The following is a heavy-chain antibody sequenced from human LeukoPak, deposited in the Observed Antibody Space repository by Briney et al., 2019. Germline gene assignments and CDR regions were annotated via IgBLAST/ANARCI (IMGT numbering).Heavy chain of an antibody. CDR3: ARLPVVAAHYYFDY. D-gene: IGHD2-15*01. V-gene: IGHV3-30*04. CDR2: ISYDGSNK. J-gene: IGHJ4*02. CDR1: GFTFSSYA. Sequence: GGSLRLSCAASGFTFSSYAMHWVRQVPGKGLEWVAVISYDGSNKYYADSVKGRFTISRDNSKNTLYLQMNSLRAEDTAVYYCARLPVVAAHYYFDYWGQGTLVTVSS.